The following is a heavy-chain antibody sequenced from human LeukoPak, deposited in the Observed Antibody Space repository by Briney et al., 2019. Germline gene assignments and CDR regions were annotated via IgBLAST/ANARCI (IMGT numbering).Heavy chain of an antibody. Sequence: ASVKVSCKASGYTFTSYYMHWVRQAPGQGLEWMGIINPSGGSTSYAQKFQGRVTMTRDTSTSTVYMELSSLRSEDTAVYYCARDKVTPLTPYYYGMDVWGQGTTVTVSS. J-gene: IGHJ6*02. CDR1: GYTFTSYY. CDR2: INPSGGST. D-gene: IGHD4-23*01. V-gene: IGHV1-46*01. CDR3: ARDKVTPLTPYYYGMDV.